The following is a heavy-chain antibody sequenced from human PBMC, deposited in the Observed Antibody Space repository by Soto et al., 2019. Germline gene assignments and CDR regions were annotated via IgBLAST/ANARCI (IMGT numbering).Heavy chain of an antibody. CDR2: IYWDDDK. CDR1: GFSLSTTEEG. D-gene: IGHD2-2*03. CDR3: AHGSCSGAYCYPNPYLDY. J-gene: IGHJ4*02. Sequence: QITLKESGPTLVKPTQTLTLTCTVSGFSLSTTEEGVGWIRQPPGKALEWLALIYWDDDKRYRPSLKTNLTITKDTSKHHVVLTMTNVDPEDTATYYCAHGSCSGAYCYPNPYLDYWGQGILVTVSS. V-gene: IGHV2-5*02.